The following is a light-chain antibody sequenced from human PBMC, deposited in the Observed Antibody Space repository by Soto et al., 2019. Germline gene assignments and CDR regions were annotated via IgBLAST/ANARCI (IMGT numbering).Light chain of an antibody. CDR3: CSYAGTYTYV. Sequence: QSVLTQPRSVSGSPGQSVTISCTGTSSDVGGYKSVSWYQHHPGKAPKLMIYDVSKRPSGVPDRFSGSKSGNTASLTISGLQAEDEADYYCCSYAGTYTYVFGTGTKLTVL. CDR1: SSDVGGYKS. J-gene: IGLJ1*01. V-gene: IGLV2-11*01. CDR2: DVS.